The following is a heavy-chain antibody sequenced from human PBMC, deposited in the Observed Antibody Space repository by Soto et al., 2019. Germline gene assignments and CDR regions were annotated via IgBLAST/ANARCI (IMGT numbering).Heavy chain of an antibody. D-gene: IGHD3-10*01. Sequence: QVQLVQSGAEVKKPGASVKVSCKASGYTFTSYDINWVRQATGQGLEWMGWMNPNSGNTGYAQKFQGRVTMTRHTSISTAYMELSSLRSEDTAVYYCARALVVRGVISYYYGMDVWGQGTTVTVSS. V-gene: IGHV1-8*01. J-gene: IGHJ6*02. CDR1: GYTFTSYD. CDR2: MNPNSGNT. CDR3: ARALVVRGVISYYYGMDV.